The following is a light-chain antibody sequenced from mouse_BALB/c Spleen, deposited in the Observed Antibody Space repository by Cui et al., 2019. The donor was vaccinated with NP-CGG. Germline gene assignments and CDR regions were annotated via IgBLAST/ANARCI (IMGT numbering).Light chain of an antibody. V-gene: IGLV1*01. CDR3: ALWYSNHWV. CDR2: GTN. CDR1: TGAVTTSNY. J-gene: IGLJ1*01. Sequence: QAVVTQESALTTSPGETVTLTCRSSTGAVTTSNYANWVQEKPDHLFTGLIGGTNNRAPGGPARFSGSLIGDKAALTITGTQTEDEAIYFCALWYSNHWVFGGGTTLTVL.